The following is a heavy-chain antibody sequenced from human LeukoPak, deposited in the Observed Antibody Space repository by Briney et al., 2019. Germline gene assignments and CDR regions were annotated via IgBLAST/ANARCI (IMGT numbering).Heavy chain of an antibody. CDR2: IYYSGSI. CDR1: GDSITNHY. CDR3: ARHFRYESRSGAFDI. Sequence: SETLSLTCIVSGDSITNHYWSLIRRPPGKGLEWIGYIYYSGSINYNPSLKSRVTISVDTSRNQFSMKLSSVTAADTAVYYCARHFRYESRSGAFDIWGQGTMVTVSS. V-gene: IGHV4-59*11. D-gene: IGHD3-22*01. J-gene: IGHJ3*02.